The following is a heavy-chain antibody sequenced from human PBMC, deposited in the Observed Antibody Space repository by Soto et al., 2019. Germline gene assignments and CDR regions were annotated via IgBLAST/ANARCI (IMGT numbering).Heavy chain of an antibody. Sequence: GESLKISCKGSGYSFAGYWITWVRQKPGKGLEWMGRIDPSDSQTYYSPSFRGHVTIAATKSITTVFLQWSSLRASDTAMYYCARQIYDSDTGPNFQYYFDSWGQGTPVTVSS. V-gene: IGHV5-10-1*01. CDR1: GYSFAGYW. CDR2: IDPSDSQT. CDR3: ARQIYDSDTGPNFQYYFDS. J-gene: IGHJ4*02. D-gene: IGHD3-22*01.